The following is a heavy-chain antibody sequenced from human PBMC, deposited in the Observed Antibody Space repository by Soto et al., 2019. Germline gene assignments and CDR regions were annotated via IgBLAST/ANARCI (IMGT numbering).Heavy chain of an antibody. D-gene: IGHD1-26*01. J-gene: IGHJ4*02. CDR2: XXXGXSXT. CDR3: ARLRQWDSAIDY. Sequence: GESLKISCKGSGYSFTSYWIVWVRQMPGKGLDXMGIXXXGXSXTXYXXXFQGQVTISADKSISTAYLQWSSLKASDTAMYYCARLRQWDSAIDYWGQGTLVTVSS. V-gene: IGHV5-51*01. CDR1: GYSFTSYW.